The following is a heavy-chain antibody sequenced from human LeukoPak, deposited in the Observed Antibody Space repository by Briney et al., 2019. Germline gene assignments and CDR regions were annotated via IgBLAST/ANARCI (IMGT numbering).Heavy chain of an antibody. J-gene: IGHJ4*02. D-gene: IGHD6-13*01. V-gene: IGHV3-48*03. CDR3: ARGRYSRYFDY. CDR2: ISSSASTT. Sequence: PGGSLRLSCAASGFTLSSYEMNWVRPAPGKGLEWVSYISSSASTTHYADSVMGRFTISRDNAKNSLYLQMNSLRAEDTAVYYCARGRYSRYFDYWGQGTLVTVSS. CDR1: GFTLSSYE.